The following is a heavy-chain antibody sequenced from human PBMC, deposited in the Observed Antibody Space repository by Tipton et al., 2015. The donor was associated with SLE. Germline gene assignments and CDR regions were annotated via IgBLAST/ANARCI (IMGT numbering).Heavy chain of an antibody. CDR3: AREAYSYGPENYYYYYYMDV. D-gene: IGHD1-26*01. J-gene: IGHJ6*03. CDR1: GGSISSTSYY. CDR2: IYYGGDT. V-gene: IGHV4-39*07. Sequence: LRLSCTVSGGSISSTSYYWDWIRQPPGKGLEWIGSIYYGGDTFYNPSLKSRVTMSVDTSKNQFSLKLSSVTAADTAVYYCAREAYSYGPENYYYYYYMDVWGKGTTVTVSS.